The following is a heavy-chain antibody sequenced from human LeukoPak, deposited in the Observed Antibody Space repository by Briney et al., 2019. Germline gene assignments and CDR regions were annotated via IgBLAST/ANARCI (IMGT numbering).Heavy chain of an antibody. CDR1: GFTFDDYG. J-gene: IGHJ4*02. V-gene: IGHV3-20*04. CDR3: ARSNTQIWFGESDFDY. Sequence: GGSLRLSCAASGFTFDDYGMSWVRQAPGKGLEWVSGINWNGGSTGYADSVKGRFTISRDNAKNSLYLQMNSLRAEDTALYYCARSNTQIWFGESDFDYWGQGTLVTVSS. CDR2: INWNGGST. D-gene: IGHD3-10*01.